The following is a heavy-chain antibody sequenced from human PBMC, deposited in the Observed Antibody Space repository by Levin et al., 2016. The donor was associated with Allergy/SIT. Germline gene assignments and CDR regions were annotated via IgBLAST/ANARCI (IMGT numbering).Heavy chain of an antibody. CDR3: ARSEQWLVRSQVPLDY. J-gene: IGHJ4*02. V-gene: IGHV1-18*01. CDR2: ISAYNGNT. D-gene: IGHD6-19*01. Sequence: ASVKVSCKASGYTFTSYGISWVRQAPGQGLEWMGWISAYNGNTNYAQKLQGRVTMTTDTSTSTAYMELRSLRSDDTAVYYCARSEQWLVRSQVPLDYWGQGTLVAVSS. CDR1: GYTFTSYG.